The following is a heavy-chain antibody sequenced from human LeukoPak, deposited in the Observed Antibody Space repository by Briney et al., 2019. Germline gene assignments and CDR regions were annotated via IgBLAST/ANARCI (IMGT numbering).Heavy chain of an antibody. CDR2: ISSSGSTI. V-gene: IGHV3-11*01. J-gene: IGHJ4*02. D-gene: IGHD2-2*01. CDR3: ARGSRVVPAAVY. Sequence: GGSLRLSCEASGFTVSSDYMTWVRQAPGKGLEWVSYISSSGSTIYYADSVKGRFTISRDNAKNSLYLQMNSLRAEDTAVYYCARGSRVVPAAVYWGQGTLVTVSS. CDR1: GFTVSSDY.